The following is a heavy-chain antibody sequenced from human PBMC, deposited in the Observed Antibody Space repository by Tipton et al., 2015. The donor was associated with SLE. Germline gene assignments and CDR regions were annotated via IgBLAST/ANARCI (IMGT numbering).Heavy chain of an antibody. CDR1: GGSFSGYF. J-gene: IGHJ2*01. D-gene: IGHD6-19*01. V-gene: IGHV4-34*01. CDR3: ARRTVGYFDL. CDR2: INHSGST. Sequence: TLSLTCAVYGGSFSGYFWSWIRQPPGKGLEWIGEINHSGSTNYNPSLKSRVTISVDTSKNQFSLKLSSVTAADTAVYYCARRTVGYFDLWGRGTLVTVSP.